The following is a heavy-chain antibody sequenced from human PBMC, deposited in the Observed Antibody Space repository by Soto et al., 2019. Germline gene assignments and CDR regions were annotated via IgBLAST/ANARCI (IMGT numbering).Heavy chain of an antibody. D-gene: IGHD2-21*01. V-gene: IGHV3-23*01. CDR3: AQDRGWGVVSPSHDY. CDR1: GFTFRNFV. CDR2: IRGSGGET. J-gene: IGHJ4*02. Sequence: EVQLLESGRGLVQPGGSLRVSCAASGFTFRNFVMSWVRQAPGKGLEWVSAIRGSGGETFYADSVKGRFTISRDNSRNTLYLQMNSLRDEDTALYFCAQDRGWGVVSPSHDYWGRGTLVTVSS.